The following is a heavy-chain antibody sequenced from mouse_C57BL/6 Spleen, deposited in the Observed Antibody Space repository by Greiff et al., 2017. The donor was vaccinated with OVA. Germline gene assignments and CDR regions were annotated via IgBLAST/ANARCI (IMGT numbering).Heavy chain of an antibody. D-gene: IGHD1-1*01. Sequence: VQLKESGPGLVKPSQSLSLTCSVTGYSITSGYYWNWIRQFPGNKLEWMGYISYDGSNNYNPSLKNRISITRDTSKNQFFLKLNSVTTEDTATYYCARGSYYLGAMDYWGQGTSVTVSS. J-gene: IGHJ4*01. CDR3: ARGSYYLGAMDY. V-gene: IGHV3-6*01. CDR2: ISYDGSN. CDR1: GYSITSGYY.